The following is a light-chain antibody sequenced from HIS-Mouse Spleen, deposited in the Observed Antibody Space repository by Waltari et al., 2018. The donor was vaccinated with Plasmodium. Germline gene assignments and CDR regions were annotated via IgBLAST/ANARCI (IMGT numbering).Light chain of an antibody. CDR1: SSHVGSYHL. CDR3: CSYAGSSTFVV. Sequence: QSALPHPASVSGSPGPSLTIPCTGTSSHVGSYHLVSWYQQHQGKAPKLMIYEGSKRPSGVSNRFSGSKSGNTASLTISGLQAEDEADYYCCSYAGSSTFVVFGGGTKLTVL. V-gene: IGLV2-23*03. J-gene: IGLJ2*01. CDR2: EGS.